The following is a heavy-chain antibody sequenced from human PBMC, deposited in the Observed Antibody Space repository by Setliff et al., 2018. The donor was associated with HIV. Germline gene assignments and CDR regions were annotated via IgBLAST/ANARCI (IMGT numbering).Heavy chain of an antibody. D-gene: IGHD1-20*01. CDR1: GYTFINYG. CDR3: ARDVDNAGTHPPDY. Sequence: GASVKVSCKASGYTFINYGISWVRQAPGQGLEWMGWISAYNGNTNYAQKFQGRVTMTTDTSTSTAYMEMRSLRSDDTAVYFCARDVDNAGTHPPDYWGQVTLVTVSS. CDR2: ISAYNGNT. J-gene: IGHJ4*02. V-gene: IGHV1-18*01.